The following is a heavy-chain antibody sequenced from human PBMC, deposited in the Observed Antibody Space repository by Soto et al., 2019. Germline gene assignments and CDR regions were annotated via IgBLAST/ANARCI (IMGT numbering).Heavy chain of an antibody. V-gene: IGHV3-74*01. D-gene: IGHD3-10*01. CDR1: GFTFSSYW. CDR3: ARDGTYYNGAQYYYYGMDV. J-gene: IGHJ6*02. CDR2: INSDGSST. Sequence: GGSLRLSCAASGFTFSSYWMHWVRQAPGKGLVWVSRINSDGSSTSYAGSVKGRFTISRDNAKNTLYLKMNSLRAEDTAVYYCARDGTYYNGAQYYYYGMDVWGQGTTVTVSS.